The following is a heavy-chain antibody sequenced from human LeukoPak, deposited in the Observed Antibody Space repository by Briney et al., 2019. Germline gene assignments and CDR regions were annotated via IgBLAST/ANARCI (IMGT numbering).Heavy chain of an antibody. Sequence: PSETLSLTCTVPGGSISNSGYYWGWIRQPPGKGLGWLGSIYYFGSTNYNPSLKSRVTISVDMSKNQFSLKLTSVTAADTAVYFCARHGQQLALYNWFDPWGQGTLVTVSS. CDR2: IYYFGST. CDR1: GGSISNSGYY. CDR3: ARHGQQLALYNWFDP. D-gene: IGHD6-13*01. V-gene: IGHV4-39*01. J-gene: IGHJ5*02.